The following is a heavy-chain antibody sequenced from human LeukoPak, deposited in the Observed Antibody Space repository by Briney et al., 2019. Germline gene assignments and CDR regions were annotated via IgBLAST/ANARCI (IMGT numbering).Heavy chain of an antibody. J-gene: IGHJ3*02. V-gene: IGHV4-4*07. CDR1: GASISNYY. CDR2: MYTSGST. Sequence: SETLSLTCTVSGASISNYYWSWIRQPAGKGLEWIGRMYTSGSTNYDPSLKSRVTMSVDTSKNQFSLKLTSVTAADTAVYYCGRDGGRTSSDAVEIWGQGTMVIVSS. D-gene: IGHD2-2*01. CDR3: GRDGGRTSSDAVEI.